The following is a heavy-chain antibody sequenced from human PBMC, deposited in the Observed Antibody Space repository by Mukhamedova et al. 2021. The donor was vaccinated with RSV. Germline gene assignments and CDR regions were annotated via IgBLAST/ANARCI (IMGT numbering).Heavy chain of an antibody. D-gene: IGHD1-26*01. CDR3: AKTLSGSYGFDY. CDR2: WDGSNK. Sequence: WDGSNKYYADSVKGRFTISRDNSKNTLYLQMNSLRAEDTAVYYCAKTLSGSYGFDYWGQGTLVTVPS. V-gene: IGHV3-30*18. J-gene: IGHJ4*02.